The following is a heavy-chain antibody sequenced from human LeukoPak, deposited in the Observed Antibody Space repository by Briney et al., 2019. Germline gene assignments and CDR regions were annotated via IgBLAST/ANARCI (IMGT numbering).Heavy chain of an antibody. CDR3: AREGCSSTSCYFFDY. Sequence: ASVKVSCKASGYTFTGYYMHWVRQAPGQGLEWMGWINPNSGGTNYAQKFQGWVTMTRDTSISTAYMELSRLRSDDTAAYYCAREGCSSTSCYFFDYWGQGTLVTVSS. CDR1: GYTFTGYY. J-gene: IGHJ4*02. V-gene: IGHV1-2*04. CDR2: INPNSGGT. D-gene: IGHD2-2*01.